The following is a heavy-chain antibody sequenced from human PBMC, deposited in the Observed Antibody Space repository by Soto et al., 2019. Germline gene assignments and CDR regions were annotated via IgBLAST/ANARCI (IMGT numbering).Heavy chain of an antibody. V-gene: IGHV4-59*08. CDR2: IYYSGST. D-gene: IGHD1-1*01. Sequence: PSETLSLTCTVSGGSISSYYWSWIRQPPGKGLEWIGYIYYSGSTNYNPSLKSRVTISVDTSKNQFSLKLSSVTAADTAVYYCAKQAELDLRPSPWFDPWGQGTLVTVSS. CDR1: GGSISSYY. CDR3: AKQAELDLRPSPWFDP. J-gene: IGHJ5*02.